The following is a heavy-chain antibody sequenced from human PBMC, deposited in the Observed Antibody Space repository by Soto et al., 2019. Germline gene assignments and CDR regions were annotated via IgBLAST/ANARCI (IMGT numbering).Heavy chain of an antibody. Sequence: SETLSLTCAVYGGSFSGYYWSWIRQPPGKGLEWIGEINHSGSTNYNPSLKSRVTISVDTSKNQFSLKLSSVTAADTAVYYCARASRGGVVETPTSFPGHNWFDPWGQGTLVTVSS. D-gene: IGHD2-15*01. J-gene: IGHJ5*02. V-gene: IGHV4-34*01. CDR1: GGSFSGYY. CDR3: ARASRGGVVETPTSFPGHNWFDP. CDR2: INHSGST.